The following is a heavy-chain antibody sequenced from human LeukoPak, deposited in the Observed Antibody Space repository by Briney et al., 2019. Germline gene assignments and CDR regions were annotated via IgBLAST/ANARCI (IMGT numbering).Heavy chain of an antibody. CDR1: SGSISTSNYY. CDR2: IFYSGST. CDR3: AKFATVTTPNWIDP. Sequence: PSETLSLTCTVSSGSISTSNYYWGWVRQPPGKALEWIVNIFYSGSTYYSPSLKSRVTISLDTSRNQFSLKLNSVTAADTAVYYCAKFATVTTPNWIDPWGQGILVTVSS. D-gene: IGHD4-17*01. J-gene: IGHJ5*02. V-gene: IGHV4-39*07.